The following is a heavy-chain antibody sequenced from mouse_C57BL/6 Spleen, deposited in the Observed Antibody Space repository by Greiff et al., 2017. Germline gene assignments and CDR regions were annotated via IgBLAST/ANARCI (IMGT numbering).Heavy chain of an antibody. CDR2: IDPNSGGT. J-gene: IGHJ2*01. CDR1: GYTFTSYW. Sequence: QVQLQQPGAELVKPGASVKLSCKASGYTFTSYWMHWVKQRPGRGLEWIGRIDPNSGGTKYNEKFKSKATLTVDKPSRTAYMQLSSLTSEYSAVDYCARDYDGYYGYFDYWGQGTTLTVSS. CDR3: ARDYDGYYGYFDY. V-gene: IGHV1-72*01. D-gene: IGHD2-3*01.